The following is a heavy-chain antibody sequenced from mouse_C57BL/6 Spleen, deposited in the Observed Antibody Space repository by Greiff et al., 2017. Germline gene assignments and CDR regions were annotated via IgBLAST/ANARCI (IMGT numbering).Heavy chain of an antibody. D-gene: IGHD2-2*01. V-gene: IGHV1-64*01. CDR2: IHPNSGST. CDR1: GYTFTSYW. J-gene: IGHJ4*01. Sequence: VQLQQPGAELVKPGASVKLSCKASGYTFTSYWMHWVKQRPGQGLEWIGMIHPNSGSTNYNEKFKSKATLTVDKSSSTAYMQLSSLTSEDSAVYYCARGGTVVTTYAMDYWGQGTSVTVSS. CDR3: ARGGTVVTTYAMDY.